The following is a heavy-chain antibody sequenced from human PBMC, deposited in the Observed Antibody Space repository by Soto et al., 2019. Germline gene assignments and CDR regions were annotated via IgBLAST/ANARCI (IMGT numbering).Heavy chain of an antibody. J-gene: IGHJ6*02. D-gene: IGHD4-17*01. V-gene: IGHV1-3*02. CDR3: ARVSYSDALDV. Sequence: QVQLVQSGAEVRTPGASVKISCKASGYTFRSYAVQWVRQAPGQRLEWVGWSNGVNGFTKFSPEVQERINITGETAGSTIYMDLSSLTSDDTGGYYCARVSYSDALDVWGQGTTVTVSS. CDR1: GYTFRSYA. CDR2: SNGVNGFT.